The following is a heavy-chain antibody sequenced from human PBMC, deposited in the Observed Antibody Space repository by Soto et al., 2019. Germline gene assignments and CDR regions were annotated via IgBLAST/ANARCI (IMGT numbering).Heavy chain of an antibody. Sequence: EVQLVESGGGLVQPGGSLRLSCAASGFTFSSYSINWVRQAPGKGLEWVSYISSSSSTIYYADSVKGRFTISRDNAKNSLYLQMNSLRDEDTAVYYCARDRGPYSSSWYYYYYGMDVWGQGTTVTVSS. CDR3: ARDRGPYSSSWYYYYYGMDV. CDR1: GFTFSSYS. J-gene: IGHJ6*02. V-gene: IGHV3-48*02. CDR2: ISSSSSTI. D-gene: IGHD6-13*01.